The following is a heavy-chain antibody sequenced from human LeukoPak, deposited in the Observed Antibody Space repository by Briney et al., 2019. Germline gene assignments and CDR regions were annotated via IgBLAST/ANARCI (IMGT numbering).Heavy chain of an antibody. CDR2: IYHSGST. V-gene: IGHV4-38-2*02. CDR3: ARSGTAVTTTDFDY. Sequence: PSETLSLTCTVSGYSIISGYYWGWIRQPPGKGLEFLGSIYHSGSTYNNPSYKSRVTISVDTSKNQFSLKLSSVTAADTAVYYCARSGTAVTTTDFDYWGQGILVTVSS. D-gene: IGHD4-17*01. J-gene: IGHJ4*02. CDR1: GYSIISGYY.